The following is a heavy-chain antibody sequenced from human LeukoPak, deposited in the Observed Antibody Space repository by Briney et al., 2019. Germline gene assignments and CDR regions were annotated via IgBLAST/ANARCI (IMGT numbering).Heavy chain of an antibody. D-gene: IGHD3-9*01. Sequence: PGGSLILSCAASGFTFSNAWMSWVRRAPGKGLEWVGRIKSKTDGGTTDYAAPVKGRFTISRDDSKNTLYLQMNSLKTEDTAVYYCTTRTPYYDILTGYYNHDYWGQGTLVTVSS. CDR1: GFTFSNAW. J-gene: IGHJ4*02. CDR2: IKSKTDGGTT. CDR3: TTRTPYYDILTGYYNHDY. V-gene: IGHV3-15*01.